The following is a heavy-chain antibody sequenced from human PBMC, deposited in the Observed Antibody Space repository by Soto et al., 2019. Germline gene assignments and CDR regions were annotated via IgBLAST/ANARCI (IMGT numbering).Heavy chain of an antibody. CDR2: ISAYNGNI. CDR3: ARDPPGEGADMFDL. V-gene: IGHV1-18*01. Sequence: ASVKVSCKASGYTFSNYGISWVRQAPGQGLEWMGWISAYNGNIKFAQKFQGRVTMTTDTFTSTAYMELRSLRSDDTAVYYCARDPPGEGADMFDLWGQGTLVTVSS. CDR1: GYTFSNYG. D-gene: IGHD3-10*01. J-gene: IGHJ5*02.